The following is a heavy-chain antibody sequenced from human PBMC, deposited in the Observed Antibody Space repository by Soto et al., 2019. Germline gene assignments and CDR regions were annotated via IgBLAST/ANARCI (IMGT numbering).Heavy chain of an antibody. V-gene: IGHV3-30*18. D-gene: IGHD3-10*01. J-gene: IGHJ4*02. CDR1: GFTFNSYG. CDR2: ISFDGRNT. CDR3: AKQTGSGSDYNVGSGGHFDY. Sequence: GGSLRLSCAASGFTFNSYGMHWVRQAPGKGLEWVVVISFDGRNTDYADSVKGRFTISRDNSKNTLYLQMTSLRAEDTAVYYCAKQTGSGSDYNVGSGGHFDYRGQGTLVTVSS.